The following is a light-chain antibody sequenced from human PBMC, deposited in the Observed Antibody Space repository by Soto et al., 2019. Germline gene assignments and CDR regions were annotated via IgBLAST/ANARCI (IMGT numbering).Light chain of an antibody. CDR3: SSYTSSTYYV. V-gene: IGLV2-14*01. J-gene: IGLJ1*01. CDR2: EVS. Sequence: QSVLSHPASVSWSPGHAITISCTGTSSDVGGYNYVSWYQQHPGKAPKLMIYEVSNRPSGVSNRFSGSKSGNTASLTISGLQAEDEADYYCSSYTSSTYYVFGTGTKVTVL. CDR1: SSDVGGYNY.